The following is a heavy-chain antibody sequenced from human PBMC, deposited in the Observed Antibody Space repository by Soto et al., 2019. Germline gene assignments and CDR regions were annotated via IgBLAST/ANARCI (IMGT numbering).Heavy chain of an antibody. D-gene: IGHD6-13*01. CDR3: ARDNSSSWYYYYYGMDV. J-gene: IGHJ6*02. CDR1: GDSVSSNSAA. Sequence: PSQTLSLTCAISGDSVSSNSAAWNWIRQSPSRGLEWLGRTYYRSKWYNDYAVSVKSRITINPDTSKNQFSLQLNSVTPEDTAVYYCARDNSSSWYYYYYGMDVWGQGTTVTVSS. V-gene: IGHV6-1*01. CDR2: TYYRSKWYN.